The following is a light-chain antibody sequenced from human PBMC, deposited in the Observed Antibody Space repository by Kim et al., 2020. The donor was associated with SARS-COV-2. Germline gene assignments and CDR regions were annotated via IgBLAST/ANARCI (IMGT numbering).Light chain of an antibody. CDR1: SLRSYY. CDR2: GKN. Sequence: SSELTQDPAVSVALGQTVRITCQGDSLRSYYATWYQQKPGQAPILVIYGKNNRPSGIPDRFSGSSSGNTASLTITGTQAGDEADYYCNSRDTNGNVFVGG. J-gene: IGLJ2*01. CDR3: NSRDTNGNVF. V-gene: IGLV3-19*01.